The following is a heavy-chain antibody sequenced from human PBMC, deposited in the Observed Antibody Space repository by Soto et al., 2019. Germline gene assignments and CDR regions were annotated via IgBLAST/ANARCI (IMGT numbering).Heavy chain of an antibody. D-gene: IGHD2-2*01. CDR3: ARDGGGLLKGVAPAAITDYYYGMDV. Sequence: SETLSLTCTVSGGSISSGGYYWSWIRQHPGKGLEWIGYIYYSGSTYYNPSLKSRVTISVDTSKNQFSLKLSSVTAADTAVYYCARDGGGLLKGVAPAAITDYYYGMDVWGQGTTVTVSS. V-gene: IGHV4-31*03. CDR1: GGSISSGGYY. J-gene: IGHJ6*02. CDR2: IYYSGST.